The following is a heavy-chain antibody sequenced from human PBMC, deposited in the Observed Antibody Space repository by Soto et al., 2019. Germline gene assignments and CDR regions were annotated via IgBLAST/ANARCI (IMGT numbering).Heavy chain of an antibody. CDR1: GYTFTRYG. Sequence: QVQLLQSGAEVKKPGASVRVSCKTSGYTFTRYGVSWVRQAPGQGLEWMGWISGDNGKTKEAHKFEARVILTTDTAANTAHMELRSLTSNDTAVYYCARGSAYSTPWSFDSWGQGTLVTVSS. CDR3: ARGSAYSTPWSFDS. CDR2: ISGDNGKT. D-gene: IGHD2-8*01. J-gene: IGHJ4*02. V-gene: IGHV1-18*01.